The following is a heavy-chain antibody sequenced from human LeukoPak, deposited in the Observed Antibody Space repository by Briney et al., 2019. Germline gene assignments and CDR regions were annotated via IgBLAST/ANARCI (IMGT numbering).Heavy chain of an antibody. Sequence: HPGGSLRLSCAASGFTFSSYEMNWVRQAPGKGLEWVSYISSSGSTINYADSVKGRFTISRDNAKNSLYLQMNSLRAEDTAVYYCARVATRGAYFDYWGQGTLVTVSS. J-gene: IGHJ4*02. CDR1: GFTFSSYE. V-gene: IGHV3-48*03. CDR3: ARVATRGAYFDY. D-gene: IGHD5-12*01. CDR2: ISSSGSTI.